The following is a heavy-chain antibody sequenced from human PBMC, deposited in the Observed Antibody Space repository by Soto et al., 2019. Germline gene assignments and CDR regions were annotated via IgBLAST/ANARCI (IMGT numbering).Heavy chain of an antibody. D-gene: IGHD3-9*01. CDR1: GFTFDDYA. V-gene: IGHV3-9*01. Sequence: GGSLRLSCAASGFTFDDYAMHWVRQAPGKGLEWVSGISWNSGSIGYADSVKGRFTISRDNAKNSLYLQMNSLRPEDTAFYYCARGYISTVDILGWFDPWGQGTLVTVSS. CDR2: ISWNSGSI. J-gene: IGHJ5*02. CDR3: ARGYISTVDILGWFDP.